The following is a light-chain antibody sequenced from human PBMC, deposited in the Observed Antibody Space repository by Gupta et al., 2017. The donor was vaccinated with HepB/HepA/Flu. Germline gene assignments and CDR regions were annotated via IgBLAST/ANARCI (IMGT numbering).Light chain of an antibody. J-gene: IGLJ2*01. Sequence: QSALPPPASVSGSPGQSITIPCTGTSSDVGGYNYVSWYQQHPGKAPKLMIYGVSKRPAGVSNRFSGSKSGNTASLTISGLQAEDEADYYCSSYTSSSTLVVFGGGTKLTVL. CDR3: SSYTSSSTLVV. CDR1: SSDVGGYNY. CDR2: GVS. V-gene: IGLV2-14*03.